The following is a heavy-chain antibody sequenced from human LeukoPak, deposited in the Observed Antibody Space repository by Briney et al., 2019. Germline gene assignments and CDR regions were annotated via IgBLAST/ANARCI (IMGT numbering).Heavy chain of an antibody. Sequence: GGSLRLSCAASGFTFSSYEMNWVRQAPGKGLEWVSVFYADGSTYYADSAKGRFTISRDNSKNTLYLQMNSLRAEDTAVYYCARGDGYNFFDSWGQGTLVTVSS. CDR1: GFTFSSYE. V-gene: IGHV3-66*01. CDR3: ARGDGYNFFDS. D-gene: IGHD5-24*01. J-gene: IGHJ4*02. CDR2: FYADGST.